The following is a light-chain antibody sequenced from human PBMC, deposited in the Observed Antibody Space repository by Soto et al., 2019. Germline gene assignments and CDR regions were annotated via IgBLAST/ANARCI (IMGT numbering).Light chain of an antibody. J-gene: IGLJ3*02. CDR1: SSDVGAYKY. CDR2: EVT. CDR3: TSYVGNDIWV. V-gene: IGLV2-8*01. Sequence: QSVLTQPPSASGSPGQSVTISCTGTSSDVGAYKYVSWYQQYPGKAPKLMIYEVTKRPSGVPDRFSGSKSGNTASLTVSGLQAEEEADYYCTSYVGNDIWVFGGGTKLTVL.